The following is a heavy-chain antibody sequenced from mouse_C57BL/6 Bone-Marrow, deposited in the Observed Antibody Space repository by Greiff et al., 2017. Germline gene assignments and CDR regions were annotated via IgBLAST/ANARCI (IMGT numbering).Heavy chain of an antibody. CDR3: ANLLFSYYYAMDY. V-gene: IGHV1-4*01. D-gene: IGHD2-10*01. J-gene: IGHJ4*01. Sequence: QVQLQQSGAELARPGASVKMSCKASGYTFTSYTMHWVKQRPGQGLEWIGYINPSSGYTKYNQKFKDKSTLTADKSSSTAYMQLSSLTSEDSAVYYCANLLFSYYYAMDYWGQGTSVTVSS. CDR1: GYTFTSYT. CDR2: INPSSGYT.